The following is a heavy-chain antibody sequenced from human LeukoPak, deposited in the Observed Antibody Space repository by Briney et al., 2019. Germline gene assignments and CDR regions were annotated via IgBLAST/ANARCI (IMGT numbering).Heavy chain of an antibody. CDR3: ARDRRRGFDY. Sequence: GGSLRLSCAASGFTFSSYAMHWVRQVPGKGLEWVAVISYDGTNKYYPDSVKGRFTISRDNSKNTLYLQMNSLRAEDTAVYYCARDRRRGFDYWGQGTLVTVSS. CDR1: GFTFSSYA. V-gene: IGHV3-33*01. CDR2: ISYDGTNK. J-gene: IGHJ4*02.